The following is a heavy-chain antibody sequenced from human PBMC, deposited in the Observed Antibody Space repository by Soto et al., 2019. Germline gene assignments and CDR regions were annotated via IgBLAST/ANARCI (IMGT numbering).Heavy chain of an antibody. J-gene: IGHJ4*02. CDR1: GFTFGNYA. Sequence: GGSLRLSCAASGFTFGNYAMTRVRQAQGKGLESVAPISGSGGGTYYADSVKGRFTIARDNSENSLYLPLNSLRVEDTAIYYCSRSPRRYDALACPVYWGQGALVTVSS. CDR3: SRSPRRYDALACPVY. V-gene: IGHV3-23*01. CDR2: ISGSGGGT. D-gene: IGHD3-16*01.